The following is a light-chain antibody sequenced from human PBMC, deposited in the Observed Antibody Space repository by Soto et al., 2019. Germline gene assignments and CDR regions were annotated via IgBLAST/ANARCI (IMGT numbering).Light chain of an antibody. CDR2: DTS. CDR1: QSVSSY. CDR3: QQGSNSIT. V-gene: IGKV3-11*01. Sequence: EIMLTQSPATLSLSPGERATLSCRASQSVSSYLAWYQQKPGQAPRLLIYDTSNRATGIPARFSGSGSGTDFTLTISSLEPEDFAVYYCQQGSNSITFGQGTRLEIK. J-gene: IGKJ5*01.